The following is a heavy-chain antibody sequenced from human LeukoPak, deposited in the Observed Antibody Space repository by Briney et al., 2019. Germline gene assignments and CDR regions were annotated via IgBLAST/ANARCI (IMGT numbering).Heavy chain of an antibody. CDR2: IIPIFGTA. J-gene: IGHJ4*02. V-gene: IGHV1-69*13. Sequence: SVKVSCKASGGTFSSYAISWVRQAPGQGLEWMGGIIPIFGTANYAQKFQGRVTITADESTSTAYMELNSLRSEDTAVYYCARSYYDILTGGGFDYWGQGTLVTVSS. CDR1: GGTFSSYA. D-gene: IGHD3-9*01. CDR3: ARSYYDILTGGGFDY.